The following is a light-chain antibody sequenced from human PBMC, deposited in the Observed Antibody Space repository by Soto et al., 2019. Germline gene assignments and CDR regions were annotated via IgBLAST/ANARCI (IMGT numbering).Light chain of an antibody. J-gene: IGKJ4*02. CDR3: QQYDRTLT. Sequence: EIVLTQSPGTLSLSPGERATLSCRASQSVSNSYLAWYQQKAGQAPRLVIYGATSWATGITDRFSGSGSGIEFTLTIGWLDAEDVAGYFCQQYDRTLTFGGGTKVDIK. CDR1: QSVSNSY. V-gene: IGKV3-20*01. CDR2: GAT.